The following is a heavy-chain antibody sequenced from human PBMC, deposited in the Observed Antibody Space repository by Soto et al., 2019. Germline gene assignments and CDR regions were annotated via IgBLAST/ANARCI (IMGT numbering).Heavy chain of an antibody. V-gene: IGHV1-69*06. J-gene: IGHJ5*02. Sequence: RASVKVSCKASGGTFSSYAISWVRQAPGQGLEWMGGIIPIFGTANYAQKFQGRVTITADKYTSTAYMELSSLRSEDTAVYYCARGPEQLFPYNWFDPWGQGTLVTVSS. CDR3: ARGPEQLFPYNWFDP. CDR2: IIPIFGTA. D-gene: IGHD6-6*01. CDR1: GGTFSSYA.